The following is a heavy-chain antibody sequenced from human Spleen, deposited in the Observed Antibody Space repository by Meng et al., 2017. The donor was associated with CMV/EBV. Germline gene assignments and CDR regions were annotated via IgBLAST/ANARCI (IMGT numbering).Heavy chain of an antibody. CDR1: GYNFPDHW. V-gene: IGHV5-51*01. Sequence: GESLKISCKTSGYNFPDHWIGWVRQVPGKGLEWMGIIYPDDSDTRYSPALQGQVTISADKSISTAYLQWSSLKASDTAMYYCARVGVLAYAMRGAFDIWGQGTVVTVSS. D-gene: IGHD3-16*01. CDR3: ARVGVLAYAMRGAFDI. J-gene: IGHJ3*02. CDR2: IYPDDSDT.